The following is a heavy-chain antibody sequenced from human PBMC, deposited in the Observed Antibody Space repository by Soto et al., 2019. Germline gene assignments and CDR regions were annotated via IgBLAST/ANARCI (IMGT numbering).Heavy chain of an antibody. J-gene: IGHJ4*02. CDR1: GFTFGNYW. Sequence: EVQLVESGGGLVQPGGSLRLSCAASGFTFGNYWMHWVRQAPGKGLVWVSRVNPDGSGATYADSVKGRFTISRDNAKNTLYLQMNSLRGDDTAVYYCARYRALWFRDYWGQGTLVTVSS. CDR2: VNPDGSGA. CDR3: ARYRALWFRDY. D-gene: IGHD3-10*01. V-gene: IGHV3-74*01.